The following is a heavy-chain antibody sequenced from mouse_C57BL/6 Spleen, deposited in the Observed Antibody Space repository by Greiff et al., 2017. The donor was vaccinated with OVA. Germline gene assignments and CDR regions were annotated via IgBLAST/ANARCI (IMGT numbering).Heavy chain of an antibody. CDR1: GYTFTDYY. CDR2: IYPGSGNT. CDR3: ASELGWGYYFDY. D-gene: IGHD4-1*01. Sequence: QVQLQQSGAELVRPGASVKLSCKASGYTFTDYYINWVKQRPGQGLEWIARIYPGSGNTYYNEKFKGKATLTAEKSSSTAYMQLSSLTSEDSAVYFCASELGWGYYFDYWGQGTTLTVSS. J-gene: IGHJ2*01. V-gene: IGHV1-76*01.